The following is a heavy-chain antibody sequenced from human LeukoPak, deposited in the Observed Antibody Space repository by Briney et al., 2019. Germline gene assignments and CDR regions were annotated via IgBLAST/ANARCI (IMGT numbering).Heavy chain of an antibody. CDR3: ARDRHYDFWSGYYTPFNS. V-gene: IGHV3-7*03. J-gene: IGHJ4*02. Sequence: GGSLRLSCVVSTFTKAWMNWVRQAPGKGLEWVANMKQDGSEQYYVDSMKGRFTISRDNAKNSLYLQINSLRAEDTAVYYCARDRHYDFWSGYYTPFNSWGQETLVTVSS. CDR2: MKQDGSEQ. D-gene: IGHD3-3*01. CDR1: TFTKAW.